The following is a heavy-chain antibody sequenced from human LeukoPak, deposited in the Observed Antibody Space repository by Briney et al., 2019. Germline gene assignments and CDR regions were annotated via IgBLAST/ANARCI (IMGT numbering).Heavy chain of an antibody. CDR2: LNPNSGDT. CDR3: AITYTSGSGDAFDV. D-gene: IGHD6-19*01. CDR1: GYTFTGYY. V-gene: IGHV1-2*02. J-gene: IGHJ3*01. Sequence: ASVKVSCKASGYTFTGYYMHWVRQAPGQGLEWMAWLNPNSGDTDSAQKFQGRVTMTKDTSITTAYLELSSLRSDDTAVYFCAITYTSGSGDAFDVWGQGAMVAVSS.